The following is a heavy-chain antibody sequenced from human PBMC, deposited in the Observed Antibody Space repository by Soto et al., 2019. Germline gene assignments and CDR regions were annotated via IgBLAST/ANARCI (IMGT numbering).Heavy chain of an antibody. Sequence: GGSLRLSCAASGFTFIYYGMHWGRQAPGKGLEWVAVISYDGSKKYSADSVRGRFTISRDNSKNTLYLQMNSLRPEDTAVYYCAKDRVWNPFDDWGQGTLVTVSS. CDR3: AKDRVWNPFDD. J-gene: IGHJ4*02. D-gene: IGHD1-1*01. V-gene: IGHV3-30*18. CDR1: GFTFIYYG. CDR2: ISYDGSKK.